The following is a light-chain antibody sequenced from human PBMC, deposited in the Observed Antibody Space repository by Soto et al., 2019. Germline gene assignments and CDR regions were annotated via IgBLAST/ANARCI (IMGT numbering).Light chain of an antibody. V-gene: IGKV1-27*01. CDR3: EKYNVVAWT. CDR2: AAS. CDR1: QGINNY. J-gene: IGKJ1*01. Sequence: DIQMTQSPSSLSASVGDRVTIACRASQGINNYLAWYQHKPGKVPQILIFAASTLQSGVPSRFSGSGSGSDFTLTISSLQREDVAAYYCEKYNVVAWTFGQVTKVEIK.